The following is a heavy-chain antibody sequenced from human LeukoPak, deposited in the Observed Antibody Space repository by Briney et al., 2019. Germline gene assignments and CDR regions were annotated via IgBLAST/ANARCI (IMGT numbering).Heavy chain of an antibody. CDR3: AKDGGVVVIGDELDY. Sequence: PGGSLRLSCAASGFTFSSYGMHWVRQAPGKGLEWVAVIWYDGSNKYYADSVKGRFTISRDNSKNTLYLQMNSLRAEDTAVYYCAKDGGVVVIGDELDYWGQGTLVTVSP. CDR1: GFTFSSYG. CDR2: IWYDGSNK. D-gene: IGHD3-22*01. J-gene: IGHJ4*02. V-gene: IGHV3-33*06.